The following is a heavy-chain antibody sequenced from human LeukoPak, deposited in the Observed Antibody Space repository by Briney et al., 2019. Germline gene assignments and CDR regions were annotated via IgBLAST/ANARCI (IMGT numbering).Heavy chain of an antibody. CDR2: INHSGST. J-gene: IGHJ6*04. CDR3: ARESVTTPGPYYGMDV. CDR1: GGSFSGYY. Sequence: SETLSLTCAVYGGSFSGYYWSWIRQPPGKGLEWIGEINHSGSTNYNPSLKSRVTISVDTSKNQFSLKLSSVTAADTAAYYCARESVTTPGPYYGMDVWGKGTTVTVSS. V-gene: IGHV4-34*01. D-gene: IGHD4-17*01.